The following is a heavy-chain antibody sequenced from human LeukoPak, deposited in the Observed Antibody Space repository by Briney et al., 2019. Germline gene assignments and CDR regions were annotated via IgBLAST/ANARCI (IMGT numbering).Heavy chain of an antibody. Sequence: KPSETLSLTCTISGGSISSYYRNWIRQPPGKGLEWIGYIHYSGTTNYNPSLKSRVSVSVDTSKRQFSLRLSSVTAADTAVYYCARLTGYSSNWYGAFDIWGQGTMVTVSS. J-gene: IGHJ3*02. CDR2: IHYSGTT. D-gene: IGHD6-13*01. CDR3: ARLTGYSSNWYGAFDI. CDR1: GGSISSYY. V-gene: IGHV4-59*08.